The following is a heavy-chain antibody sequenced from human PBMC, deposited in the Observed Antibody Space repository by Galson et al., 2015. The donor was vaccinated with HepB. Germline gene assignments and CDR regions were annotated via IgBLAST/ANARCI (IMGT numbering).Heavy chain of an antibody. V-gene: IGHV1-18*01. CDR3: ARGLRRVGP. CDR2: ISPNNGNK. J-gene: IGHJ4*02. CDR1: GYTFTSYS. Sequence: QSGAEVKKPGASVKVSCEASGYTFTSYSISWVRQAPGQGLGWMGWISPNNGNKNSAQKLQGRVTMTTDTSTSTAYMELRSLRPDDTAVYYCARGLRRVGPWGQGTLVTVSS. D-gene: IGHD5-12*01.